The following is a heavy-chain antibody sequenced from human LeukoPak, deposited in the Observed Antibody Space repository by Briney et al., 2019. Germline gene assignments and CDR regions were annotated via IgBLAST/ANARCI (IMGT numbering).Heavy chain of an antibody. J-gene: IGHJ4*02. Sequence: PGGSLRLSCAASGFIFTNYFMSWVRQAPGKGLEWVASIKHDGSEKYYVDSVGGRFTIPRDNTMNSLYLQMSSLRAEDTAVYYCATDRGWRTSGYYLYYFEYWGQGTLVTYSS. D-gene: IGHD3-3*01. CDR2: IKHDGSEK. V-gene: IGHV3-7*01. CDR3: ATDRGWRTSGYYLYYFEY. CDR1: GFIFTNYF.